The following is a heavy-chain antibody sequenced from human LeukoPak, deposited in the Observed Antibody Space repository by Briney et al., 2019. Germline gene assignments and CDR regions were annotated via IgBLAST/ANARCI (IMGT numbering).Heavy chain of an antibody. Sequence: SETLSLTCTVSGDSINNYFWTWIRQPAGKGLEWIGRIYASGSTNYNPSLKSRVTMSVDTSKNQFSLKLTSVTAADTAVYYCARVIMSVGGTNCWYFDLWGRGTLVTVSS. V-gene: IGHV4-4*07. J-gene: IGHJ2*01. CDR2: IYASGST. D-gene: IGHD1-26*01. CDR3: ARVIMSVGGTNCWYFDL. CDR1: GDSINNYF.